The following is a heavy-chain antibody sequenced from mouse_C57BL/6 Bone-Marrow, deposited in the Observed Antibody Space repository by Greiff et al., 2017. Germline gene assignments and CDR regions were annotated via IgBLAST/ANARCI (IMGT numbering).Heavy chain of an antibody. D-gene: IGHD1-1*02. CDR2: IDPSDSYT. Sequence: QVQLKQPGAELVMPGASVKLSCKASGYTFTSYWMHWVKQRPGQGLEWIGEIDPSDSYTNYNQKFKGKSTLTVNKSSSTDYMQLSSLTSEDSAVYYCARSCGNYWYFDVWGTGTTVTVSS. CDR1: GYTFTSYW. J-gene: IGHJ1*03. CDR3: ARSCGNYWYFDV. V-gene: IGHV1-69*01.